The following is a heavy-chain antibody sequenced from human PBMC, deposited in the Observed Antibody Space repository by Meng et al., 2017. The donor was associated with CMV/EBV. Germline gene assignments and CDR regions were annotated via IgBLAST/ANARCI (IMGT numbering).Heavy chain of an antibody. J-gene: IGHJ5*02. CDR2: INHSGST. D-gene: IGHD6-6*01. CDR1: GGSFSGYY. CDR3: ARTLAARLNWFDP. Sequence: GSLRLSCAVYGGSFSGYYWSWIRQPPGKGLEWIGEINHSGSTNYNPSLKSRVTISVDTSKNQFSLKLGSVTAADTAVYYCARTLAARLNWFDPWGQGTLVTVSS. V-gene: IGHV4-34*01.